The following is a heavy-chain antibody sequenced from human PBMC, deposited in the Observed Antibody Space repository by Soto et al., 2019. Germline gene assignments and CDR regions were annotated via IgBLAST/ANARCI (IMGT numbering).Heavy chain of an antibody. V-gene: IGHV3-48*02. CDR3: ARPYYYDSSGYRTHDAFDI. Sequence: EVQLVESGGGLVQHGGSRRLSCADSGFTFSGYSMNWVRQAPGKGLERVSYISSSSSTIYYADSVKGRFTISRDNAKNSLYLQMNSLRDEDTAVYYCARPYYYDSSGYRTHDAFDIWGQGTMITVSS. D-gene: IGHD3-22*01. CDR2: ISSSSSTI. CDR1: GFTFSGYS. J-gene: IGHJ3*02.